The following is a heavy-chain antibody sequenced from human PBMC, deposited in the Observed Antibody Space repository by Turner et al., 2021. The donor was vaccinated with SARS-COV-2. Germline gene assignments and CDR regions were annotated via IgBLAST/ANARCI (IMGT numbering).Heavy chain of an antibody. CDR3: AADCTSASCYSRNADY. J-gene: IGHJ4*02. Sequence: EVQLLESGGGLLQPGGSLRLSCAASGFTFSNFAMTWVRQAPWRGLEWFSAIRSSGGDTHYADSVKGRFTISRDNSKSTLYLQVNSLRAEDTAMYYCAADCTSASCYSRNADYWGQGTLVTVSS. CDR1: GFTFSNFA. CDR2: IRSSGGDT. D-gene: IGHD2-2*01. V-gene: IGHV3-23*01.